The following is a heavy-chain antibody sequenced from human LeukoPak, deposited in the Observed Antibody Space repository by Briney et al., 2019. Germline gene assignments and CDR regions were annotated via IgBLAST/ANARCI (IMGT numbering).Heavy chain of an antibody. CDR3: ARTRAGAFDI. Sequence: SETLSLTCTVSGGFISSYYWSWIRQPGARGLEWIGRIYTSGSTNYNPSLKSRVTMSVDTSKNQFSLKLSSVTAADTAVYYCARTRAGAFDIWGQGTMVTVSS. J-gene: IGHJ3*02. CDR2: IYTSGST. V-gene: IGHV4-4*07. CDR1: GGFISSYY. D-gene: IGHD3-10*01.